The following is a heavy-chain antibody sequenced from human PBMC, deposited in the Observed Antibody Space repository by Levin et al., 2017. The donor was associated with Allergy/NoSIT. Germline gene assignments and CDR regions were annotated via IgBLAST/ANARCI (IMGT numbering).Heavy chain of an antibody. CDR1: GFTFRSFG. J-gene: IGHJ4*02. V-gene: IGHV3-30*18. D-gene: IGHD3-10*01. Sequence: GGSPRLSCAASGFTFRSFGLHWVRQTPGRGLEWVAVISFDGKKKDYTDSVKGRFTISRDDSKNTVYLQMNSPRAEDTAVYYCAKDHGMLRGIIEYWGQGALVTVSS. CDR3: AKDHGMLRGIIEY. CDR2: ISFDGKKK.